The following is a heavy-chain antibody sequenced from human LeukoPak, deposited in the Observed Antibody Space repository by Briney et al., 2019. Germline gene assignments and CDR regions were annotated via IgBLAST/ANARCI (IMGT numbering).Heavy chain of an antibody. CDR1: GFTFSSYA. D-gene: IGHD3-22*01. CDR3: AREYSSGYYARYYYYYYYMDV. Sequence: GGSLRLSCAASGFTFSSYAMSWVRQAPGKGLEWVSAISGSGGSTYYADSVKGRFTISRDNSKNTLYLQMNSLRAEDTAVYYCAREYSSGYYARYYYYYYYMDVWGKGTTVTVSS. CDR2: ISGSGGST. J-gene: IGHJ6*03. V-gene: IGHV3-23*01.